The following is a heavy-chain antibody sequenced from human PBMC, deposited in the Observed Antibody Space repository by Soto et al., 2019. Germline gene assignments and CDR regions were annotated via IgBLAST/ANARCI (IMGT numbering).Heavy chain of an antibody. CDR2: IYYSGST. V-gene: IGHV4-31*03. D-gene: IGHD3-3*01. CDR3: ARLYYDFWSGYFNYYFDY. J-gene: IGHJ4*02. CDR1: GGSISSGGYY. Sequence: SETLSLTCTVSGGSISSGGYYWSWIRQHPGKGLEWIGYIYYSGSTYYNPSLKSRVTISVDTSKNQFSLKLSSVTAADTAVYYCARLYYDFWSGYFNYYFDYWGQGTLVTVSS.